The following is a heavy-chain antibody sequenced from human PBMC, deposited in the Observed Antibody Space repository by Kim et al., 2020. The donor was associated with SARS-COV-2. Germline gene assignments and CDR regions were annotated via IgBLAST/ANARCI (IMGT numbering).Heavy chain of an antibody. D-gene: IGHD3-16*01. J-gene: IGHJ5*02. V-gene: IGHV1-69*13. CDR2: IIPIFGTA. CDR3: ARESQFMITFGGVNEET. Sequence: SVKVSCKASGGTFSSYAISWVRQAPGQGLEWMGGIIPIFGTANYAQKFQGRVTITADESTSTAYMELSSLRSEDTAVYYCARESQFMITFGGVNEETWGQGTLVTVSS. CDR1: GGTFSSYA.